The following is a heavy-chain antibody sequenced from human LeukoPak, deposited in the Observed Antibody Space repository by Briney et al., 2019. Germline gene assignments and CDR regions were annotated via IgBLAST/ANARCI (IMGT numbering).Heavy chain of an antibody. CDR2: IYPGDSDT. CDR3: ARLLGYCSSTSCYPDY. CDR1: GYTFTSYW. D-gene: IGHD2-2*01. V-gene: IGHV5-51*01. Sequence: GESLKISCKGSGYTFTSYWIGWVRQMPGKGLEWMGIIYPGDSDTRYSPSFQGQVTISADKSISTAYLQWSSLKASDTAMYYCARLLGYCSSTSCYPDYWGQGTLVTVSS. J-gene: IGHJ4*02.